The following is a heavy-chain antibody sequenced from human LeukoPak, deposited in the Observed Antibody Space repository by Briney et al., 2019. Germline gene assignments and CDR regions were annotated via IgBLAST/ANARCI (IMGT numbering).Heavy chain of an antibody. V-gene: IGHV3-23*01. D-gene: IGHD5-18*01. J-gene: IGHJ4*02. Sequence: PGGSLRLSCAASGFTFSSYAMSWVRQAPGKGLEWVSAISGSGGSTYYADSVKGRFTISRDNSKNTLYLQMNSLRAEDTAVYYCAKVAGDTAMAFSPPRVFDYWGQGTLVTVSS. CDR1: GFTFSSYA. CDR2: ISGSGGST. CDR3: AKVAGDTAMAFSPPRVFDY.